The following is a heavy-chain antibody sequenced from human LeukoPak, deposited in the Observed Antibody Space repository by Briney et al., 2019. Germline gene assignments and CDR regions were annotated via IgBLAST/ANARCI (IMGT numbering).Heavy chain of an antibody. CDR2: ITRSSNYL. V-gene: IGHV3-21*01. J-gene: IGHJ4*02. Sequence: GGSLRLSCAASGFTFSSYNMNWVRQAPGQGLEWVASITRSSNYLYYADSLKGRFTISRDNAKNSLYLQMNSLRAEDTAVYYCARARYDSSGYYPLGDYWGQGTLVTVSS. CDR1: GFTFSSYN. D-gene: IGHD3-22*01. CDR3: ARARYDSSGYYPLGDY.